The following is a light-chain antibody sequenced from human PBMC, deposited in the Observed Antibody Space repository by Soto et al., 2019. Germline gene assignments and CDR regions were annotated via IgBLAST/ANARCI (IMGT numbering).Light chain of an antibody. CDR2: GAS. CDR1: QSISRN. V-gene: IGKV3-15*01. J-gene: IGKJ5*01. Sequence: EIVMTQSPATLSVSPGERATLSCRASQSISRNLAWFQHKPGQAPRLLIYGASTRATGIPARFSGSGSGTEFTLTLSSLQSEDFAVYFCQQYNSWPPITFGQGTRLKIK. CDR3: QQYNSWPPIT.